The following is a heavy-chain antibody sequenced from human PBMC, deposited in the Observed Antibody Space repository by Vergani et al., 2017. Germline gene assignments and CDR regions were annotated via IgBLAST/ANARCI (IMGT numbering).Heavy chain of an antibody. V-gene: IGHV4-38-2*02. J-gene: IGHJ5*02. CDR1: GYSISGGYY. CDR3: ARTPPANDAPAWFAP. Sequence: QVQLQESGPGVVRPSGTLSLKCSVSGYSISGGYYWAWLRQTPGKGLEWIGQIYHSGVPHYNPSFKSRVTMSVAASKNQFSLELDSVTAADTAIYYCARTPPANDAPAWFAPWGRGIRVTVSS. CDR2: IYHSGVP. D-gene: IGHD2-15*01.